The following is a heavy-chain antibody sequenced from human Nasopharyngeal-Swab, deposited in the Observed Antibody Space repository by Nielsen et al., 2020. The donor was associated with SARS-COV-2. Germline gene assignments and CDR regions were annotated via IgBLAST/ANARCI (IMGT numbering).Heavy chain of an antibody. J-gene: IGHJ4*02. CDR2: IYYSGNT. CDR1: GGSISSGDYY. D-gene: IGHD3-10*01. V-gene: IGHV4-30-4*01. CDR3: ARGHHYYGSGFQGY. Sequence: SETLSLTCTVSGGSISSGDYYWSWIRQPPGKGLEWIGYIYYSGNTYYNPSLKSRVTISVDTSKNQFSLKLSSVTAADTAVYYCARGHHYYGSGFQGYWGQGTLVTVSS.